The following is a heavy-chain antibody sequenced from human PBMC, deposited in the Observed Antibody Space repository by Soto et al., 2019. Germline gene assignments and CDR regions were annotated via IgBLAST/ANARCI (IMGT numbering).Heavy chain of an antibody. Sequence: ASVKVSCKASGYTFTSYDINWVRQATGQGLEWMGWMNPNSGNTGYAQKFQGRVTMTRNTSISTAYMELSSLRSEDTAVYYCARGRYPAPRRYCSGGSCRSLLNWFDPWGQGTLVTVSS. CDR3: ARGRYPAPRRYCSGGSCRSLLNWFDP. J-gene: IGHJ5*02. V-gene: IGHV1-8*01. CDR2: MNPNSGNT. CDR1: GYTFTSYD. D-gene: IGHD2-15*01.